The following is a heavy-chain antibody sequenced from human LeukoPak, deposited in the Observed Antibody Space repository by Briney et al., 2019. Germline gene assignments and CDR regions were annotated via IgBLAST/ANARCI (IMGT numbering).Heavy chain of an antibody. D-gene: IGHD3-9*01. V-gene: IGHV3-48*04. CDR2: ISSSSSTI. Sequence: SGGSLRLSCAASGFMFSSYSMSWVRQAPGKGLEWVSYISSSSSTIDFADSVKGRFTISRDNAMNSLYLQMNSLRAEDTAVYYRAREAGVDGILTGYYMKWFDPWGQGILVTVSS. CDR1: GFMFSSYS. CDR3: AREAGVDGILTGYYMKWFDP. J-gene: IGHJ5*02.